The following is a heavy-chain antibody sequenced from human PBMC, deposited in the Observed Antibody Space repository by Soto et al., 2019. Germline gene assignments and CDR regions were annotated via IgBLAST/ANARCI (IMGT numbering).Heavy chain of an antibody. CDR3: ARESYYYDSSSYLDY. Sequence: GGLLRPSCGAFGFTFSSSGMSWFRRAPGKGVEWVANIKQDGSEKYHVDSVKGRFTISRDNAKNSLYLQMNSLRAENTAVYYCARESYYYDSSSYLDYWGQGTLVTVSS. D-gene: IGHD3-22*01. J-gene: IGHJ4*02. V-gene: IGHV3-7*03. CDR2: IKQDGSEK. CDR1: GFTFSSSG.